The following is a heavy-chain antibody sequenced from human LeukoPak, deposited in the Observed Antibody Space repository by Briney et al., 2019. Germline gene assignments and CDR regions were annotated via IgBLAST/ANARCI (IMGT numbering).Heavy chain of an antibody. Sequence: PGGSLRLSCAASGFTFSSYSMNWVRQAPGKGLEWVSYISSSSSTIYYADSVKGRFTISRDNAKNSLYLQMNSLRDEDTAVYYCARAGYSSSWYAEGFDYWGQGTLVTVSS. D-gene: IGHD6-13*01. CDR3: ARAGYSSSWYAEGFDY. CDR1: GFTFSSYS. V-gene: IGHV3-48*02. CDR2: ISSSSSTI. J-gene: IGHJ4*02.